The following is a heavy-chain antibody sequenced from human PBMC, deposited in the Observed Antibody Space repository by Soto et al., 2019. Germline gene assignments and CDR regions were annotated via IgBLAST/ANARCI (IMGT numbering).Heavy chain of an antibody. CDR3: ARDLFPYSYGYGAADY. CDR2: INSDGSST. Sequence: EVRLLESGGGLVQPGGSLRLSCAASGFTFSSYAMSWVRQTPGKGLEWVSGINSDGSSTSYADSVKGRFTISRDNAKNTLYLQMNSLRAEDTAVYYCARDLFPYSYGYGAADYWGQGTLVTVSS. CDR1: GFTFSSYA. V-gene: IGHV3-74*01. J-gene: IGHJ4*02. D-gene: IGHD5-18*01.